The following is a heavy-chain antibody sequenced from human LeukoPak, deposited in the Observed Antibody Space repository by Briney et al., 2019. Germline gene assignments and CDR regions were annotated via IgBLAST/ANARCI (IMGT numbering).Heavy chain of an antibody. V-gene: IGHV4-34*01. CDR3: ARSAYRYGADALDI. CDR2: INHSGST. J-gene: IGHJ3*02. Sequence: SETLSLTCTVSGGSISSYYWSWIRQSSGKGLEWIGEINHSGSTNYNPSLKSRVTISVDTSKNQFSLKLSSVTAADTAVYYCARSAYRYGADALDIWGQGTMVTVSS. CDR1: GGSISSYY. D-gene: IGHD5-18*01.